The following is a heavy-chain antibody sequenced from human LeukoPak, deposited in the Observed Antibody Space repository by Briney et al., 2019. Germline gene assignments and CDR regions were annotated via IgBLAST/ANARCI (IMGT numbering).Heavy chain of an antibody. CDR2: IKQDGSEK. CDR1: GFTFSSYW. J-gene: IGHJ5*02. V-gene: IGHV3-7*01. CDR3: ARESDIVARNWFDP. Sequence: PGGSLRLSCAASGFTFSSYWMSWVRQAPGKGLEWVANIKQDGSEKYYVDSVKGRFTISRDNAKNSLYLQMNSLRAEDTAVYYCARESDIVARNWFDPWGQRTPVTVSS. D-gene: IGHD5-12*01.